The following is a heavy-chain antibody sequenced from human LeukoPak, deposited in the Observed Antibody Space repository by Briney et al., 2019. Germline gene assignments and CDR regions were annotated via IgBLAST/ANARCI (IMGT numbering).Heavy chain of an antibody. CDR1: GGSISNYY. Sequence: PSETLSLTCTVSGGSISNYYWSWIRQPPGKGLEWIGNIYYSGSTNYNPSLRSRVTISVDTSKNQFSLKLSSVTAADTAVYYCVGGHQWLAFDYWGQGTLVTVSS. J-gene: IGHJ4*02. CDR2: IYYSGST. D-gene: IGHD6-19*01. CDR3: VGGHQWLAFDY. V-gene: IGHV4-59*08.